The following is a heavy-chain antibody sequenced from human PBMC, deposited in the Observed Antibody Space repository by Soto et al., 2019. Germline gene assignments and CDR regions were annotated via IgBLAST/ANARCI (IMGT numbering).Heavy chain of an antibody. D-gene: IGHD2-2*01. J-gene: IGHJ4*02. V-gene: IGHV1-69*06. Sequence: SVKVSCKASGGTFSSYAISWVRQAPGQGLEWMGGIIPIFGTANYAQKFQGRVTITADKSTSTAYMELSSLRSEDTAVYYCARCRYCSSTSCYRAFDYWGQGTLVTVSS. CDR3: ARCRYCSSTSCYRAFDY. CDR2: IIPIFGTA. CDR1: GGTFSSYA.